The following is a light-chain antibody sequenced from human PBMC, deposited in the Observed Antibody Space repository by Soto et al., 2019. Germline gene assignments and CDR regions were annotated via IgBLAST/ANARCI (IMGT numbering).Light chain of an antibody. J-gene: IGLJ1*01. CDR1: SSDVGSYNL. CDR3: FPYAGSSTRYV. Sequence: QSVLTQPASVSGSPGQSITISCTGTSSDVGSYNLVSWYQQHPAKAPKLTIYEGSKRPSGVSNRFSVSKSGNTAALTISGLQADDDADYYCFPYAGSSTRYVFGTGTKLTVL. CDR2: EGS. V-gene: IGLV2-23*01.